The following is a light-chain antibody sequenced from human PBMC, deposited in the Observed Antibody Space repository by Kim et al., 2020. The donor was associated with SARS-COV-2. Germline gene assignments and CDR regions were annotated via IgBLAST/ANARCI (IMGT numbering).Light chain of an antibody. CDR2: GAS. J-gene: IGKJ1*01. CDR3: QQYHNWPPWT. Sequence: EIAMTQSPATLSVSPGERATLSCRASQSISSNLAWYQQTPGQAPRLLIYGASTRATGIPARFSGSGSGTEFTLTITSLQTEDFAVYYCQQYHNWPPWTFGQGTKLEI. CDR1: QSISSN. V-gene: IGKV3-15*01.